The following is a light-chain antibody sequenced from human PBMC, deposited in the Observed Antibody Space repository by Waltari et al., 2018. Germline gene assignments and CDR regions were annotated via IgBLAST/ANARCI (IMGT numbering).Light chain of an antibody. CDR3: QQYYSSPWT. J-gene: IGKJ1*01. CDR2: KAS. CDR1: QSISTW. Sequence: DIQMTQSPSTLSASVADRVTITCRASQSISTWLAWYQQKPGKAPKLLIYKASDLERGVPSRFGGSGSGTEFTLTISSLQPDDFATYHCQQYYSSPWTFGRGTKVEI. V-gene: IGKV1-5*03.